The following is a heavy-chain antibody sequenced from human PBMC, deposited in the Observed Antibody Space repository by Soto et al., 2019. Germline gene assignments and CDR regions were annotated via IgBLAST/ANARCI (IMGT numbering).Heavy chain of an antibody. CDR1: GFTLSSYG. V-gene: IGHV3-74*01. D-gene: IGHD5-12*01. CDR2: INIDGSST. J-gene: IGHJ4*02. CDR3: ARSRDGYNFVGDC. Sequence: EVQLVESGGGLVQPGGSLRLSCAASGFTLSSYGMNWVRQAPGKGLVWISGINIDGSSTSYADSVKGRFTISRDNAKNTLYLQVNSLRAEDTAVYYCARSRDGYNFVGDCWGQGTLVTVSS.